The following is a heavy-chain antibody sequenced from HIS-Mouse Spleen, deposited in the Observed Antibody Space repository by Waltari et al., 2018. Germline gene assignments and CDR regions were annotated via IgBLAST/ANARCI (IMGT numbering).Heavy chain of an antibody. J-gene: IGHJ2*01. CDR1: GGSISSSSYY. D-gene: IGHD6-13*01. CDR2: IYYSATT. CDR3: AREIPYSSSWYDWYFDL. Sequence: QLQLQESGPGLVKPSETLSLTCTVSGGSISSSSYYWGWIRQPPGKGLEWIGSIYYSATTDNNPSLKSRVTISVDTSKTQFSLKLSSVTAADTAVYYCAREIPYSSSWYDWYFDLWGRGTLVTVSS. V-gene: IGHV4-39*07.